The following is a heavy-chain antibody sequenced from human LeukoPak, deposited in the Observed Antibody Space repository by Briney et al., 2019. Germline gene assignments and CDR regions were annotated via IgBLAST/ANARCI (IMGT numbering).Heavy chain of an antibody. D-gene: IGHD1-26*01. CDR1: GYSFTSSW. V-gene: IGHV5-51*01. Sequence: GESLKITCQGSGYSFTSSWIGWVRQMPGKGLEWMGIIYPGDSDTRYSPSFQGQVTISADKSISTAYLQWSSLKASDTAMYYCARFSVGGTYYPNYWGQGTLVSVSS. CDR2: IYPGDSDT. J-gene: IGHJ4*02. CDR3: ARFSVGGTYYPNY.